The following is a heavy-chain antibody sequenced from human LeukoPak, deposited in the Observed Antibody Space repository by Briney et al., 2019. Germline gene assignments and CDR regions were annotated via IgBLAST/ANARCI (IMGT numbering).Heavy chain of an antibody. CDR3: AKDLEELTMEP. CDR2: IDASGGTT. D-gene: IGHD3-10*01. V-gene: IGHV3-23*01. Sequence: GGSLRLSCAASGFTFRNYGMGWVGQVPGKGLEWVSSIDASGGTTHYADSVKGRFTTSRNNSKNTLYLQMNSLTAEDTAVYYCAKDLEELTMEPWGQGTLVTVSS. J-gene: IGHJ5*02. CDR1: GFTFRNYG.